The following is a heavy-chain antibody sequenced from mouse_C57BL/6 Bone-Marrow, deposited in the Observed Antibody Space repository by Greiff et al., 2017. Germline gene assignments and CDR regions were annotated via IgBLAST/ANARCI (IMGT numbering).Heavy chain of an antibody. Sequence: VQGVESGPELVKPGASVKISCKASGYAFSSSWMNWVKQRPGKGLEWIGRIYPGDGDTNYNGKFKGKATLTADKSSSTAYMQLSSLTSEDSAVYFCAREVDYDYDGTGFDYWGQGTTLTVSS. CDR3: AREVDYDYDGTGFDY. J-gene: IGHJ2*01. CDR1: GYAFSSSW. D-gene: IGHD2-4*01. CDR2: IYPGDGDT. V-gene: IGHV1-82*01.